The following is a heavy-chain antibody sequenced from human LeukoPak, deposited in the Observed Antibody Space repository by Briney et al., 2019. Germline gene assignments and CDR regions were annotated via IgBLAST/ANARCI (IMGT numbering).Heavy chain of an antibody. D-gene: IGHD3-22*01. CDR1: GGSFSGYY. CDR3: ARGPYRSYYYDSSGYYSGAEYFQH. Sequence: SETLSLTCAVYGGSFSGYYWSWIRQPPGKGLEWIGEINHSGSTNYNPSLKSRVTISVDTSKNQFSLKLSSVTAADTAVYYCARGPYRSYYYDSSGYYSGAEYFQHWGQGTLVTASS. CDR2: INHSGST. J-gene: IGHJ1*01. V-gene: IGHV4-34*01.